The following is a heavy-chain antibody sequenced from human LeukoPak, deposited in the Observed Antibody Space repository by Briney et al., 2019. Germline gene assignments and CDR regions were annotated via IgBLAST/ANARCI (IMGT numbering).Heavy chain of an antibody. V-gene: IGHV4-59*01. CDR1: GGSISSYY. J-gene: IGHJ3*02. CDR3: ARDIQRAFDI. Sequence: SETLSLTCTVSGGSISSYYWSWIRQPPGKGLEWIGYIYYSGSTNYNPSLKSRVTISVDTSKNQFSLKLSSVTAADTAVYYCARDIQRAFDIWSQGTMVTVSS. CDR2: IYYSGST.